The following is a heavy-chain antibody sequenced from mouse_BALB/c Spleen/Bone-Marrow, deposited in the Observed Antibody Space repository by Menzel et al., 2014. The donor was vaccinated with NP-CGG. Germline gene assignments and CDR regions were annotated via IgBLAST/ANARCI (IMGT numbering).Heavy chain of an antibody. CDR2: VDPANGNT. Sequence: EVQRVESGAELVKPGASVKLSCTASGFNIKDTYMHWVKQRPEQGLGWIGRVDPANGNTKYDPKFQGKATITADTSSNTAYLQLSSLTAEDTAVYYCARYRLGTYFDYWGQGTTLTVSS. V-gene: IGHV14-3*02. CDR3: ARYRLGTYFDY. J-gene: IGHJ2*01. D-gene: IGHD2-14*01. CDR1: GFNIKDTY.